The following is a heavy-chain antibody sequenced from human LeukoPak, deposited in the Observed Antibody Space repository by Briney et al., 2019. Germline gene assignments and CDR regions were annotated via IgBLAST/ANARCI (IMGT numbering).Heavy chain of an antibody. V-gene: IGHV3-74*01. J-gene: IGHJ4*02. CDR1: GFTFSSYW. D-gene: IGHD2-2*03. CDR2: INSDGSST. Sequence: GSLRLSCAASGFTFSSYWMHWVRKAPGKGVVWVSRINSDGSSTKYADSVKGRFTISRDNAKNTLYVQMNNLRAEDTAVYYCARVDPKAPGDYSWGRGTLVTVSS. CDR3: ARVDPKAPGDYS.